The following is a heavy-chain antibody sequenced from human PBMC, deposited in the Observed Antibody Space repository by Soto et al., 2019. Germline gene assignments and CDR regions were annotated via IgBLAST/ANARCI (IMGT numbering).Heavy chain of an antibody. V-gene: IGHV4-61*08. CDR1: GGSVSSDAYY. CDR2: ILSGGGT. D-gene: IGHD6-19*01. CDR3: AKGFSSGWYVDS. J-gene: IGHJ4*02. Sequence: PSETLSLTCSVSGGSVSSDAYYWSWIRQPPGKTLEWIGFILSGGGTSTNPSLRSRLSISVDTSRNQFSLLLTSVTASDTGVYFCAKGFSSGWYVDSWGRGTLVTVSS.